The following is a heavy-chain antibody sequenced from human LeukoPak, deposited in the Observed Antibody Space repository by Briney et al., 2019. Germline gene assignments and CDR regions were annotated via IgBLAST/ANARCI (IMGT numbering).Heavy chain of an antibody. CDR3: ARVSSGSALVNWFDP. D-gene: IGHD1-1*01. J-gene: IGHJ5*02. V-gene: IGHV3-30-3*01. CDR1: GFTFSSYA. CDR2: ISYDGSNK. Sequence: GGSLRLSCAASGFTFSSYAMHWVRQAPGKGLEWVAVISYDGSNKYYADSVKGRFTISRDNSKNTLYLQMNSLRAEDTAVYYCARVSSGSALVNWFDPWGQGTLVTVSS.